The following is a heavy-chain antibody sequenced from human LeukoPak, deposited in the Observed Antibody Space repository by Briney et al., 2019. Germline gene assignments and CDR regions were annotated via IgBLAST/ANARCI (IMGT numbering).Heavy chain of an antibody. J-gene: IGHJ3*02. CDR2: ISSGSSTI. V-gene: IGHV3-48*02. CDR3: AREGGDDFWSGYSGDAFDI. D-gene: IGHD3-3*01. CDR1: GFSFNTYN. Sequence: GGSLRLSCAASGFSFNTYNMNWVRQAPGKGLEWVSYISSGSSTIYYADSVRGRFTTSRDNAKNSLYLQMNSLRDEDTAVYYCAREGGDDFWSGYSGDAFDIWGQGTMVTVSS.